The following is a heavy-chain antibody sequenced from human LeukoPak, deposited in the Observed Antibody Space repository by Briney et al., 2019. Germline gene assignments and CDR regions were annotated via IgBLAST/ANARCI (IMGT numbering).Heavy chain of an antibody. V-gene: IGHV3-30*04. D-gene: IGHD3-10*01. J-gene: IGHJ4*02. Sequence: GGSLRLSCVASGFTFSASTMHWVRQAPGKGLEWVAVMSYDGFTKYYADSVKGRFTISRDNAKNTLYLQMNSLRAEDTAVYYCAREGSLGRNLPFDYWGQGTLVTVSS. CDR2: MSYDGFTK. CDR1: GFTFSAST. CDR3: AREGSLGRNLPFDY.